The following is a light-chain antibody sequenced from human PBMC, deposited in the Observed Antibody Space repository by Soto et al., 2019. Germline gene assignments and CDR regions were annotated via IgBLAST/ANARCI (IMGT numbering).Light chain of an antibody. J-gene: IGKJ1*01. Sequence: EIVLTQSPGTLSLSPGERATLSCRASQSVSSNYLAWYQQKPGQAPRILIYGESSRATGIPDRLSGSGSGTDFTLTISSLEPEDFAVYYCQQYGSSPRTFGQGTKVDIK. CDR2: GES. CDR1: QSVSSNY. CDR3: QQYGSSPRT. V-gene: IGKV3-20*01.